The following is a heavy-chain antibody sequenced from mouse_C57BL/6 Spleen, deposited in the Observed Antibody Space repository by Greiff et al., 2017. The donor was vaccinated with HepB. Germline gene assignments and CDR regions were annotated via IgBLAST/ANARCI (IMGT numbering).Heavy chain of an antibody. V-gene: IGHV14-2*01. Sequence: VQLQQSGAELVKPGASVKMSCTASGFNIKDYYMHWVKQRTEQGLEWIGRIDPEDGETKYAPKFPGKATITADTSSNTAYLQLSSRTSEDTAVYYCARSGYDSFDYWGPGTTLTVSS. CDR2: IDPEDGET. CDR3: ARSGYDSFDY. D-gene: IGHD2-2*01. J-gene: IGHJ2*01. CDR1: GFNIKDYY.